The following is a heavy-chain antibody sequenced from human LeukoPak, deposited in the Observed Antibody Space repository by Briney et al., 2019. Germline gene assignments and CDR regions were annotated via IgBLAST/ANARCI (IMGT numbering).Heavy chain of an antibody. J-gene: IGHJ3*02. CDR1: GFTFSSYE. V-gene: IGHV3-21*03. CDR3: ARSTRAIAFDI. D-gene: IGHD2-2*01. CDR2: ISSSSSYI. Sequence: GGSLRLSCAASGFTFSSYEMNWVRQAPGKGLEWVSSISSSSSYIYYADSVKGRFTISRDNAKNSLYLQMNSLRAEDTAVYYCARSTRAIAFDIWGQGTMVTVSS.